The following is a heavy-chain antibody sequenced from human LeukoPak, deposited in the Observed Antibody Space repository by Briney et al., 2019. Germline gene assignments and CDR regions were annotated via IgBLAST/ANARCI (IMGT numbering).Heavy chain of an antibody. CDR2: INPSGGST. D-gene: IGHD2-21*01. CDR1: GYTFTNYY. Sequence: DSVKVSCKASGYTFTNYYLFWVRQAPGQGLEWMGVINPSGGSTSYAQKFQGRVTMTRDTSTSTVYIELSSLRSEDTAVYYCARRSPAYCGGECYLDCWGQGTLVTVSS. J-gene: IGHJ4*02. V-gene: IGHV1-46*01. CDR3: ARRSPAYCGGECYLDC.